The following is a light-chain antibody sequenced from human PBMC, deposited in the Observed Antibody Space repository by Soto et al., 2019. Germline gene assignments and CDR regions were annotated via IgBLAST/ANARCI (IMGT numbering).Light chain of an antibody. Sequence: EIVLTQSPATLSLSPGERATLSCRASQSVSTSSVAWYQQKPGHATRLLIYGASSRATGIPDRVSGSGSGADFTLSISRLESEDFAMYYCQQYGSSPYTFGQGTKMAIK. CDR1: QSVSTSS. J-gene: IGKJ2*01. V-gene: IGKV3-20*01. CDR3: QQYGSSPYT. CDR2: GAS.